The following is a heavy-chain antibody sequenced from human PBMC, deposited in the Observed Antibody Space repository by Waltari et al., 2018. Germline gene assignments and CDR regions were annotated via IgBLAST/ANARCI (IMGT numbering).Heavy chain of an antibody. CDR1: GGTFSSYA. V-gene: IGHV1-69*10. Sequence: QVQLVQSGAEVKKPGSSVKVSCKASGGTFSSYAISWVRQAPGQGLEWMGGIIPILGIANYAQKFQGRVTITADKSTSTAYMELSSLRSEDTAVYYCARTVVPAATLPYYFDYWGQGTLVTVSS. CDR3: ARTVVPAATLPYYFDY. CDR2: IIPILGIA. J-gene: IGHJ4*02. D-gene: IGHD2-2*01.